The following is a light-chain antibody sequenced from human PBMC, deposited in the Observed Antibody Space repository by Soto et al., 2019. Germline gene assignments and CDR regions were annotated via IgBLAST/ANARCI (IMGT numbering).Light chain of an antibody. V-gene: IGLV1-44*01. Sequence: QSVLTQPPSVSGAPRQRVTISCSGSNSNIGNNAVNWYQHLPGTAPKLLIFSNDERPSGVPDRFSGSKSGTSASLAISGLQSDDEADYYCATWDDSLNGVVFGGGTKLTVL. J-gene: IGLJ2*01. CDR1: NSNIGNNA. CDR2: SND. CDR3: ATWDDSLNGVV.